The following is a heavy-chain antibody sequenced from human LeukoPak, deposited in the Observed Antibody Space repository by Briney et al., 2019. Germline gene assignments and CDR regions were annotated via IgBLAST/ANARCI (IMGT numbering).Heavy chain of an antibody. CDR1: GGSISSYY. CDR3: ARANIVLMVYATYYFDY. J-gene: IGHJ4*01. V-gene: IGHV4-59*08. CDR2: IYYSGST. D-gene: IGHD2-8*01. Sequence: KPSETLSLTCTVSGGSISSYYWSWIRQPPGKGLEWIGYIYYSGSTNYNPSLKSRVTISVDTSKNQFSLKLSSVTAADTAVYYCARANIVLMVYATYYFDYWGQGTLVTVSS.